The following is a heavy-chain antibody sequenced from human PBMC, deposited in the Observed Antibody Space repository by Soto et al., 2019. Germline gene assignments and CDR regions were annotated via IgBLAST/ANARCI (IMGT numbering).Heavy chain of an antibody. J-gene: IGHJ5*02. D-gene: IGHD4-17*01. V-gene: IGHV4-31*03. CDR2: IYYSGST. CDR1: GGSISSGGYY. CDR3: ARGHYGGKLTSTRFDP. Sequence: KPSETLSLTCTVSGGSISSGGYYWSWIRQHPGKGLEWIGYIYYSGSTYYNPSLKSRVTISVDTSKNQFSLKLSSVTAADTAVYYCARGHYGGKLTSTRFDPWGQGTLVTVSS.